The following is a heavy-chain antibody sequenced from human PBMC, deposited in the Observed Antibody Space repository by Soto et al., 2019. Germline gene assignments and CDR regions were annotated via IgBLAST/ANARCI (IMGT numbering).Heavy chain of an antibody. V-gene: IGHV4-34*01. J-gene: IGHJ6*03. Sequence: SETLSLTCAVYGWSFSGYYWSWIRQPPGKGLEWIGEINHSGSTNYNPSLKSRVTISVDTSKNQFSLKLSSVTAADTAVYYCARVRGNGSGSNHVPYYYYMDVWGKGTTVTGSS. CDR2: INHSGST. CDR1: GWSFSGYY. D-gene: IGHD3-10*01. CDR3: ARVRGNGSGSNHVPYYYYMDV.